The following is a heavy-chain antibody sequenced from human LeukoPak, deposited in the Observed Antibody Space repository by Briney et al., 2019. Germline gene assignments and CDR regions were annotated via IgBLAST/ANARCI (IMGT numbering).Heavy chain of an antibody. CDR2: IYYSGST. J-gene: IGHJ3*02. CDR3: ERLLSVFYAFDI. D-gene: IGHD3-16*02. Sequence: PSETLSLTCTVSGGSISSSSYYWGWIRQPPGKGLEWIGSIYYSGSTYYNPSLKSRVTISVDTSKNQFSLKLSSVTAADTAVYYCERLLSVFYAFDIWGQGTMVTVSS. CDR1: GGSISSSSYY. V-gene: IGHV4-39*01.